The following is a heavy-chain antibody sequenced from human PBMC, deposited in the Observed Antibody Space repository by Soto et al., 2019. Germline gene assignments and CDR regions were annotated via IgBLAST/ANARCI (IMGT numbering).Heavy chain of an antibody. Sequence: QVQLQESGPGLVKPSDTLSLTCAVSGYSISSSNWWGWIRQPPGKGLEWIGYIYYSGTTYYNPSLKXRXTXSXXTSKNQFPRKLTSVTAVDTAVYYCARREIQGPIDYWGQGTLVTVSS. CDR2: IYYSGTT. D-gene: IGHD1-26*01. V-gene: IGHV4-28*01. CDR1: GYSISSSNW. J-gene: IGHJ4*02. CDR3: ARREIQGPIDY.